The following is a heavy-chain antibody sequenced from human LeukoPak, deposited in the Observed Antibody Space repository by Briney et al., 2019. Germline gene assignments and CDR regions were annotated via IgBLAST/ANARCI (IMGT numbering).Heavy chain of an antibody. Sequence: GGSLRLSCSVSRFTLNTYTMMWVRQAPGKGREWVLSISNTSTHIYYADSVKGRFTITRDNAKNSLYLQMNSLRAEDTAVYYCASCIAAAGGAQDYWGQGTLVIVSS. D-gene: IGHD6-13*01. CDR2: ISNTSTHI. CDR1: RFTLNTYT. V-gene: IGHV3-21*01. CDR3: ASCIAAAGGAQDY. J-gene: IGHJ4*02.